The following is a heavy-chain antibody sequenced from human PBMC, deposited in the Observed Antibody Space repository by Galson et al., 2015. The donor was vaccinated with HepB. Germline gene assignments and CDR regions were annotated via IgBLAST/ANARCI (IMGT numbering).Heavy chain of an antibody. CDR2: INAGNGDT. D-gene: IGHD7-27*01. CDR3: ARDRGGTGDFDY. Sequence: SVKVSCKASGYTFTSYTLHWVRQAPGQRLEWMGWINAGNGDTKYSQRFQDRVIITRDTSASMAYMELSSLRSEDTALHYCARDRGGTGDFDYWGQGTLVTVSS. V-gene: IGHV1-3*01. J-gene: IGHJ4*02. CDR1: GYTFTSYT.